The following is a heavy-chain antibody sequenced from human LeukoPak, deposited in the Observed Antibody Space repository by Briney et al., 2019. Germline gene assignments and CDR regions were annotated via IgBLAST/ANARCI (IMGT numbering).Heavy chain of an antibody. J-gene: IGHJ4*02. Sequence: ASVKVSCKASGYTFTGYYMHWVGQAPGQGLEWMGWINPNSGGTNYAQKFQGRVTMTRDTSISTAYMELSRLRSDDTAVYYCARLTVTTFTGIDYWGQGTLVTVSS. CDR2: INPNSGGT. D-gene: IGHD4-17*01. CDR1: GYTFTGYY. V-gene: IGHV1-2*02. CDR3: ARLTVTTFTGIDY.